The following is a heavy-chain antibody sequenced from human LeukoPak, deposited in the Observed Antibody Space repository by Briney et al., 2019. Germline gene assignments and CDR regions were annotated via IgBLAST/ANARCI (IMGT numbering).Heavy chain of an antibody. J-gene: IGHJ3*02. CDR3: IRETVLLWFGELNSDAFDI. V-gene: IGHV3-23*01. CDR2: ISGSGGST. Sequence: PGGSLRLSCAASGFTFSSYAMSWVRQAPGKGLEWVSAISGSGGSTYYADSVKGRFTISRDNSKNALYLQMNSLRAEDTAVYYCIRETVLLWFGELNSDAFDIWGQGTMVTVSS. CDR1: GFTFSSYA. D-gene: IGHD3-10*01.